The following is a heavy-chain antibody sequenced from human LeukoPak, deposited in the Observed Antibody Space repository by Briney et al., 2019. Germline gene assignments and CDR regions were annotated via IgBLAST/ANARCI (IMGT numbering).Heavy chain of an antibody. CDR2: INPNSGGT. CDR1: GYTFTTYA. Sequence: ASVKVSCKASGYTFTTYAMNWVRQAPGQGLEWMGWINPNSGGTNYAQKFQGRVTMTRDTSISTAYMELSRLRSDDTAVYYCAGSFYITGTTNWFDPWGQGTLLTVSS. CDR3: AGSFYITGTTNWFDP. J-gene: IGHJ5*02. V-gene: IGHV1-2*02. D-gene: IGHD1-7*01.